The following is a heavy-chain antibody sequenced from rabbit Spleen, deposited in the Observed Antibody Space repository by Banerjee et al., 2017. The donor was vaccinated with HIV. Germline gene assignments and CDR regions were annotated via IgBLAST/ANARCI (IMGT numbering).Heavy chain of an antibody. J-gene: IGHJ4*01. Sequence: QEQLVESGGGLVKPGASLTLTCTPSGFSFSSSYDMCWVRQAPGKGLEWIGCIYTGNGKTYYASWAKGRFTISKSSSTTVTLQMTSLTAADTATYFCARDAGTGDYTNLWGQGTLVTVS. V-gene: IGHV1S45*01. CDR3: ARDAGTGDYTNL. CDR1: GFSFSSSYD. CDR2: IYTGNGKT. D-gene: IGHD8-1*01.